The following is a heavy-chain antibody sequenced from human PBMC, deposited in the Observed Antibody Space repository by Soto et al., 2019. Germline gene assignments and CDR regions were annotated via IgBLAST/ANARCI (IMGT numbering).Heavy chain of an antibody. Sequence: ETLSLTCTVSGSSIISYYWSWIRQPPGKGLEWIGYIYYSGSTNYNPSLKSRVTISVNTSENQFSLKLSSVTAADTAVYYCARHIALSGSFPFDYWGQGTLVTVSS. CDR3: ARHIALSGSFPFDY. J-gene: IGHJ4*02. CDR1: GSSIISYY. D-gene: IGHD3-3*01. V-gene: IGHV4-59*08. CDR2: IYYSGST.